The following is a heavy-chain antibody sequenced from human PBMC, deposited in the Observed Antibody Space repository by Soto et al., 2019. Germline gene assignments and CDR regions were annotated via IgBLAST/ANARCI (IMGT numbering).Heavy chain of an antibody. D-gene: IGHD1-1*01. CDR3: ARVRGTGTPYYYSYYGMDV. Sequence: SETLSLTCTVSGGSVRSGSCYGRWMRQPPGKGLEWIGYISYSGSTNYNPSLKRRVTIPVATSKNQSPLKLSSVPAADTAVYYCARVRGTGTPYYYSYYGMDVWGQGTTVTVSS. CDR2: ISYSGST. V-gene: IGHV4-61*01. J-gene: IGHJ6*02. CDR1: GGSVRSGSCY.